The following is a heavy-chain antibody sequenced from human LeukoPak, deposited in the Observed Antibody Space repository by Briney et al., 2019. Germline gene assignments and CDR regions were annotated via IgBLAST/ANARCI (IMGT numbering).Heavy chain of an antibody. V-gene: IGHV3-20*04. CDR2: IHWNGGST. Sequence: GGSLRLSCAASGFTFDDYGMSWVRQAPGKGLEWVSGIHWNGGSTGYADSVKGRFTISRDNAKNSLYLQMNSLRAEDTALYYCARASVAAAGRAFDYWGQGTLVTVSS. J-gene: IGHJ4*02. CDR3: ARASVAAAGRAFDY. CDR1: GFTFDDYG. D-gene: IGHD6-13*01.